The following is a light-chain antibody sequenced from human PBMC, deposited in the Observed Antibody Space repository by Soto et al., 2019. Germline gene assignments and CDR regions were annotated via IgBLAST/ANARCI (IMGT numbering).Light chain of an antibody. Sequence: QSVLTQPPSASGTPGQRVTISCSGSSSNIGSNTVSWYQQLLGTAPKLLIYRTTQRPSGVPDRFSASKSATSASLAISGLQSEDEADYYCATWHDSLNGYVFGTGTKVTV. CDR3: ATWHDSLNGYV. J-gene: IGLJ1*01. CDR2: RTT. CDR1: SSNIGSNT. V-gene: IGLV1-44*01.